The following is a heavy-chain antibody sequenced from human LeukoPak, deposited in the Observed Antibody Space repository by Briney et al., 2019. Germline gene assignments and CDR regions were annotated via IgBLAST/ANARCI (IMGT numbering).Heavy chain of an antibody. CDR2: ITSSSIYK. V-gene: IGHV3-21*01. Sequence: GGSLRLSCATSGFTFSRYNMNWVRQAPGKGLEWVSSITSSSIYKYYADSMKGRFTISRDNSRNTLYLQMNSLRAEDTAVYYCARGSGYLETFGYWGQGTLVTVSS. CDR3: ARGSGYLETFGY. CDR1: GFTFSRYN. J-gene: IGHJ4*02. D-gene: IGHD3-22*01.